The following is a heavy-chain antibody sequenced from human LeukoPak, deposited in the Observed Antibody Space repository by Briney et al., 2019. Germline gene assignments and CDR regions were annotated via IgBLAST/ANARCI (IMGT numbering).Heavy chain of an antibody. Sequence: PGGSLRLSCAASGFTVNSYGMNWVRQAPGEGLEWVAHISESDSLTFYADSVKGRFTISRDSAKNSLYLQMNTLRAEDTAVYYCAREDYYGSGTYMRYFYYYEMDVWGKGTTVTVSS. CDR1: GFTVNSYG. D-gene: IGHD3-10*01. V-gene: IGHV3-48*03. CDR3: AREDYYGSGTYMRYFYYYEMDV. CDR2: ISESDSLT. J-gene: IGHJ6*04.